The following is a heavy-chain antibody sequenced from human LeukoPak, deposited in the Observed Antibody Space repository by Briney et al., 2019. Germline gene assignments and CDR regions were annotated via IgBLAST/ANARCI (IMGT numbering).Heavy chain of an antibody. D-gene: IGHD6-13*01. CDR1: AGSISSDGVY. Sequence: PSETLSLTCTVSAGSISSDGVYWGWVRQPPGKGLEWIGSIFHSGGTYYNPSLKSRVTIPVDTSKNQFSLELSSVTAADTAVYYCARWSYSSSSWGSGMDVWGQGTTVTVSS. CDR3: ARWSYSSSSWGSGMDV. J-gene: IGHJ6*02. CDR2: IFHSGGT. V-gene: IGHV4-39*01.